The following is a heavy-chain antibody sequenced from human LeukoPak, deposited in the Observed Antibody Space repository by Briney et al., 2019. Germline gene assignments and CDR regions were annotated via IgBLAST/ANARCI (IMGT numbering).Heavy chain of an antibody. J-gene: IGHJ4*02. CDR2: IIPIFGTA. D-gene: IGHD2-21*02. Sequence: SVKVSCKASGGTFSSYAISWVRQAPGQGLEWMGGIIPIFGTANYAQKFQGRVTITTDESTSTAYMELSSLRSEDTAVYYCARGVAYCGGDCYLILGYWGQGTLVTVSS. V-gene: IGHV1-69*05. CDR1: GGTFSSYA. CDR3: ARGVAYCGGDCYLILGY.